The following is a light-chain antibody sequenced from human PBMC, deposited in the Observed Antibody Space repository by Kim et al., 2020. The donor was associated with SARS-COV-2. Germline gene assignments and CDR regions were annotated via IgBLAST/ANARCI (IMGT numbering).Light chain of an antibody. J-gene: IGKJ5*01. CDR2: DAS. CDR3: QHRSA. Sequence: APLSLAPGESATLSCRASQSVISFLAWYQQTPGQAPRLLIFDASTRVIGIPARFSGSGSGTDFTLTISSLEPEDFAIYYCQHRSAFGQGTRLEIK. CDR1: QSVISF. V-gene: IGKV3-11*01.